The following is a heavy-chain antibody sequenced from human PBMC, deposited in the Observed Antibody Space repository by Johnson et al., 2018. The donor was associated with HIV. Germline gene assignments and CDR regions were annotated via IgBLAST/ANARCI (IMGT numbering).Heavy chain of an antibody. CDR2: ISWNSGSI. J-gene: IGHJ3*02. CDR3: AKDIRVRGRYDAFDI. V-gene: IGHV3-9*01. Sequence: VQLVESGGGLVQPGRSLRLSCAASGFTFDDYAMHWVRQAPGKGLEWVSGISWNSGSIGYADSVKGRFTISRDNAKNSLYLQMNSLRAEDTAWYYWAKDIRVRGRYDAFDIWGQRTMVTVSS. CDR1: GFTFDDYA. D-gene: IGHD3-10*01.